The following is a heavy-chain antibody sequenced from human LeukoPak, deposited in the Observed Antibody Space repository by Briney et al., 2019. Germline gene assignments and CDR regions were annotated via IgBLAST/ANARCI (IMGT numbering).Heavy chain of an antibody. D-gene: IGHD6-19*01. CDR2: IYYSGST. V-gene: IGHV4-39*07. CDR3: ARDSGWYAPVGGFYYFDY. J-gene: IGHJ4*02. Sequence: SETLSLTCTVSGGSISSSSYYWGWIRQPPGKGLEWIGSIYYSGSTYYNPSLKSRVTISVDTSKNQFSLKLSSVTAADTAVYYCARDSGWYAPVGGFYYFDYWGQGTLVTVSS. CDR1: GGSISSSSYY.